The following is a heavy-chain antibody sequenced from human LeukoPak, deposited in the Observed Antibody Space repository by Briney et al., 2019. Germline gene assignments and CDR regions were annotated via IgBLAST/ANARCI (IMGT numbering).Heavy chain of an antibody. CDR3: VRWIASGSGIYWYFDV. CDR2: IEQDGSEK. Sequence: GGSLRLSCAASGFTFSRYYMTWVRQAPGKGLEWVANIEQDGSEKFYVDSVKGRFTISRDNAKNSLFLQMNSLRAEDTAVYYCVRWIASGSGIYWYFDVWGRGTLVTVSS. J-gene: IGHJ2*01. CDR1: GFTFSRYY. V-gene: IGHV3-7*01. D-gene: IGHD1-26*01.